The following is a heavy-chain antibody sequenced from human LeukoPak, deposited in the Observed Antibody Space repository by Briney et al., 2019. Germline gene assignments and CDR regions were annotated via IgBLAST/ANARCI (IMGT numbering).Heavy chain of an antibody. D-gene: IGHD2-8*01. CDR3: AKSGGYCTDGICYHFDY. J-gene: IGHJ4*02. CDR2: ISSDGSKE. V-gene: IGHV3-30*18. CDR1: GFAFDAFG. Sequence: SGGSLRLSCAASGFAFDAFGIHWVRQAPGKGLEWVAVISSDGSKEYYGDSVKGRFTISRDNSKNMLYLQMNSLRVEDSGVYYCAKSGGYCTDGICYHFDYWGQGTLVTVSS.